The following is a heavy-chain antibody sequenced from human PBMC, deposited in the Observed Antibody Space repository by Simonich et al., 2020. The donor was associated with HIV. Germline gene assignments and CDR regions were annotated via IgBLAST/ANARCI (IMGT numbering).Heavy chain of an antibody. J-gene: IGHJ1*01. D-gene: IGHD6-13*01. CDR3: ARLTAGGLGEYFQH. Sequence: QVQLQQWGAGLLKPSETLSLTCAVYGGSFSGYYWSWIRQPPGKGLEWIGEIIHSGSTNNNPSLKSRVTISVDTSKHQFSLKLSSVTAADTAVYYCARLTAGGLGEYFQHWGQGTLVTVSS. CDR1: GGSFSGYY. V-gene: IGHV4-34*12. CDR2: IIHSGST.